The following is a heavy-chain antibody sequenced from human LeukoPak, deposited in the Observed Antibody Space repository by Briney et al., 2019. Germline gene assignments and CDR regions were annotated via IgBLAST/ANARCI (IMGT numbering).Heavy chain of an antibody. V-gene: IGHV4-61*01. CDR3: ARDDSYGSPFDY. CDR1: GGSISSGSYY. CDR2: IYYSGST. J-gene: IGHJ4*02. Sequence: SETLSLTCTVSGGSISSGSYYWSWIRQPPGKGLEWIGYIYYSGSTNYNPSLKSRVTISVDTSKNQFSLKLSSVTAADTAVYYCARDDSYGSPFDYWGQGTLVTVSS. D-gene: IGHD5-18*01.